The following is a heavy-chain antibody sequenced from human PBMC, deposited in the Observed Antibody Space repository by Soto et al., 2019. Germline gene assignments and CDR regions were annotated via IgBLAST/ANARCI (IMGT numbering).Heavy chain of an antibody. V-gene: IGHV1-3*01. Sequence: AASVKVSCKASGYTFTSYAMHWVRQAPGQRLEWMGWINAGNGNTKYSQKFQGRVTITRDTSASTAYMELSSLRSEDTAVYYCARDPSLVVVPDAMGYYYGMDVWGQGTTVTVSS. CDR3: ARDPSLVVVPDAMGYYYGMDV. CDR1: GYTFTSYA. D-gene: IGHD2-2*01. CDR2: INAGNGNT. J-gene: IGHJ6*02.